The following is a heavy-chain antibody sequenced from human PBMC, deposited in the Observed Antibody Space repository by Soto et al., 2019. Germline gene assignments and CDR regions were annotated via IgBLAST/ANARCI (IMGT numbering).Heavy chain of an antibody. J-gene: IGHJ4*02. V-gene: IGHV6-1*01. CDR1: GDSVSSNIAA. CDR2: TYYRSKWYN. CDR3: AKIPGGYPQSFFDS. Sequence: PSQTLSLTCAISGDSVSSNIAAWNWIRQSPSRGLEWLGRTYYRSKWYNDYAVSVKSRITINPDTSKNQFSLQLNSVTPEDTAMDFCAKIPGGYPQSFFDSWGQEPLVTV. D-gene: IGHD5-12*01.